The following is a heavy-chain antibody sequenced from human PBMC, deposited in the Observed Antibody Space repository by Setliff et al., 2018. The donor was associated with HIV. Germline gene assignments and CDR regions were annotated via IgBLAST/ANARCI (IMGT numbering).Heavy chain of an antibody. CDR3: ARMLWRWGNYFDY. J-gene: IGHJ4*02. CDR1: GDSINGRW. D-gene: IGHD3-16*01. CDR2: IYYNGFA. Sequence: KPSETLSLTCTVSGDSINGRWLSWIRQAPGKGLEWTGNIYYNGFANYNPSLKGRVTISVDTSKNQFSLKLSSVTATDTAVYYCARMLWRWGNYFDYWGQGTLVTVSS. V-gene: IGHV4-59*08.